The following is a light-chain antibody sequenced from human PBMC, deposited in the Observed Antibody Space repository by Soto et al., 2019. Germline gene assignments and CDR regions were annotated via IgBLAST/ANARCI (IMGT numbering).Light chain of an antibody. Sequence: ETVMTQSPATLSVSPGERATLSCWASQSVSSKLAWYQQKPGQAPRLLIYGASTRATGIPARFSGSGSGTEFTLTISSLQYEDFAVYYCQQYNNWHPITFVQGTLLEI. CDR3: QQYNNWHPIT. V-gene: IGKV3D-15*01. J-gene: IGKJ5*01. CDR1: QSVSSK. CDR2: GAS.